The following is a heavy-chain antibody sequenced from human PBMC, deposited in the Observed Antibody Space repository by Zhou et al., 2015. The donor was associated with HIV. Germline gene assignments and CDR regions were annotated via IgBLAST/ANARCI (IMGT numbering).Heavy chain of an antibody. D-gene: IGHD3-3*01. V-gene: IGHV1-69*06. CDR1: GGSFSSYT. Sequence: QVQLVQSGADVKKPGSSMAVSCKASGGSFSSYTFAWVRQAPGQGLEWMGGIIPVFGTTHYAQKFQDRVTITADKSTSTAYMELSSLRSEDTAVYYCARSITIFGVVTRLQNGGMDVWGQGTTVTVSS. J-gene: IGHJ6*02. CDR2: IIPVFGTT. CDR3: ARSITIFGVVTRLQNGGMDV.